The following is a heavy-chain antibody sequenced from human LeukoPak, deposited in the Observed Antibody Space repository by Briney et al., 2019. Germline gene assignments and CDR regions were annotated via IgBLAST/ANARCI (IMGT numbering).Heavy chain of an antibody. V-gene: IGHV3-23*01. CDR1: GFTFSNYA. CDR2: ISGGGGTT. J-gene: IGHJ3*02. D-gene: IGHD2-8*01. Sequence: PGGSLRLSCVASGFTFSNYAMDWVRQAPGKGLEWLSAISGGGGTTYYADSVKGRFTISRDDSKSTLYLHMNSLRAEDTAVYYCAKDQTNGFFPFDIWGQGTVVTVSS. CDR3: AKDQTNGFFPFDI.